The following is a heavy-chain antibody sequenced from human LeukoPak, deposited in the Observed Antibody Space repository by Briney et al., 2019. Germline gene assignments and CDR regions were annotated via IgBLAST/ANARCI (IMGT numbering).Heavy chain of an antibody. D-gene: IGHD2-21*02. CDR1: GFTFSNYW. CDR3: ARDLDTYVVLTAYDTFDI. J-gene: IGHJ3*02. V-gene: IGHV3-7*01. Sequence: GGSLRLSCEGSGFTFSNYWMTWVRQAPEKGLEWVANIKPSGSEKHYADSVEGRFTISRDNAKNSLYLQMNSLRAEDTAVYYCARDLDTYVVLTAYDTFDIWGQGQWSPSLQ. CDR2: IKPSGSEK.